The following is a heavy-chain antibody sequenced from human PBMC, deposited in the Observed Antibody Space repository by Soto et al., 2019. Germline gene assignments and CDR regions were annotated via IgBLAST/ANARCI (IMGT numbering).Heavy chain of an antibody. CDR3: ARHQLRFLEWLNWFDP. CDR1: GGSISSSSYY. Sequence: QLQLQESGPGLVKPSETLSLTCTVSGGSISSSSYYWGWIRQPPGKGLEWIGSIYYSGSSYYNPHLKSRVPISVDTSKNQFSLKPSSVTAADTAVYYCARHQLRFLEWLNWFDPWGQVPLVTVSS. J-gene: IGHJ5*02. V-gene: IGHV4-39*01. CDR2: IYYSGSS. D-gene: IGHD3-3*01.